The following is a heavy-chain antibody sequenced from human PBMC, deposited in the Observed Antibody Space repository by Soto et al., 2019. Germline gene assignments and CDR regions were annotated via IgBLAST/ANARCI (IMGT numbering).Heavy chain of an antibody. V-gene: IGHV1-18*04. CDR3: ARGCGGDCRLFDY. J-gene: IGHJ4*02. CDR2: ITTYNSNT. CDR1: GYTFTTYG. D-gene: IGHD2-21*02. Sequence: ASVKVSCKTSGYTFTTYGITWVRQAPGQGLEWLGWITTYNSNTNYAQNLHGRLTMTIDASTSTAYMELRSLRSDDTAVYYCARGCGGDCRLFDYWGQGTLVTVPS.